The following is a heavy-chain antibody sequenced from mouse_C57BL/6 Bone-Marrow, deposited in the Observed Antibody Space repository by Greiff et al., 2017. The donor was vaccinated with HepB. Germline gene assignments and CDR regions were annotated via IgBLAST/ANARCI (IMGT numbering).Heavy chain of an antibody. Sequence: EVKLVESGEGLVKPGGSLKLSCAASGFTFSSYAMSWVRQTPEKRLEWVAYISSGGDYIYYADTVKGRFTISRDNARNTLYLQMSSLKSEDTAMYYCTSHETLYDYEAMDYWGQGTSVTVSS. V-gene: IGHV5-9-1*02. J-gene: IGHJ4*01. D-gene: IGHD2-3*01. CDR1: GFTFSSYA. CDR3: TSHETLYDYEAMDY. CDR2: ISSGGDYI.